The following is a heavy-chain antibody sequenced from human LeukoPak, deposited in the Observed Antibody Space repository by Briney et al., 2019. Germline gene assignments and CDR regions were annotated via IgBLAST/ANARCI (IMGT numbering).Heavy chain of an antibody. CDR2: IYYSGST. V-gene: IGHV4-59*01. J-gene: IGHJ5*02. CDR3: ARDYSSGWSVQNWFDP. D-gene: IGHD6-19*01. Sequence: SETLSLTCTVSGGSISSYYWSWTRQPPGKGLEWIGYIYYSGSTNYNPSLKSRVTISVDTSKNQFSLKLSSVTAADTAVYYCARDYSSGWSVQNWFDPWGQGTLVTVSS. CDR1: GGSISSYY.